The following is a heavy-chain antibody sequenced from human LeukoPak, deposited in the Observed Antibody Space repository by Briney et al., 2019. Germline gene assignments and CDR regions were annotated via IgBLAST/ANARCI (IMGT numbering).Heavy chain of an antibody. Sequence: GGSLRLSCAAAGFPFSDRYMSWIRQAPGKGMEWVAYISPNGDNIHYADSVKGRFTISRDNAKNSLFLQLTSLRAGDTAVYYCVTETGWLFDFWGQGTLVTVSS. CDR1: GFPFSDRY. V-gene: IGHV3-11*04. D-gene: IGHD3-9*01. J-gene: IGHJ4*02. CDR3: VTETGWLFDF. CDR2: ISPNGDNI.